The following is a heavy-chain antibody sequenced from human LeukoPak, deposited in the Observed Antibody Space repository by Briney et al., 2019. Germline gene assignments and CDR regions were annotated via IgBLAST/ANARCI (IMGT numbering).Heavy chain of an antibody. J-gene: IGHJ4*02. V-gene: IGHV3-73*01. CDR1: GFTFSGSA. CDR3: TSSIIAAAGTGY. Sequence: GGSLRLSCAASGFTFSGSAMHWVRQAAGKGLDWVGRIRSKANSYATAYATSLKGRFTISRDDSKNTAYLTMNSLTTQDTAVYYCTSSIIAAAGTGYWGQGTLVTVSS. CDR2: IRSKANSYAT. D-gene: IGHD6-13*01.